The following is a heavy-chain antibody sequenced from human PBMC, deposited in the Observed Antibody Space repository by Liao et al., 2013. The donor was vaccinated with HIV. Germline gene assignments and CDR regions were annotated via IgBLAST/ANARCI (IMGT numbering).Heavy chain of an antibody. D-gene: IGHD3-3*01. J-gene: IGHJ4*02. CDR1: GASINTGEHY. CDR2: VFTTGST. V-gene: IGHV4-61*02. Sequence: QVQLQESGPGLVKPSQTLSLTCTVSGASINTGEHYWSWIRQPAGEGLEWIGRVFTTGSTSYNPSFKSRVTISIDTSKNHFSLSLRSVTAADTAVYYCATFTPFYDFWSGGIAYWGQGALVTVSS. CDR3: ATFTPFYDFWSGGIAY.